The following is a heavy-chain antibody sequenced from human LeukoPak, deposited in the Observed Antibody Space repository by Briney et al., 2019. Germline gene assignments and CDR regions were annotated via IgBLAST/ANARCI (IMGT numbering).Heavy chain of an antibody. Sequence: GGSLRLSCAASGFTVSSNYMSWVRQAPGKGLEWVSVIYSGGSTYYADSVKGRFTISRDNSKNTLYLQMNSLRAEDTAVYYCARDLYYDSSGYCYWGQGTLVTVSS. CDR3: ARDLYYDSSGYCY. D-gene: IGHD3-22*01. V-gene: IGHV3-66*01. J-gene: IGHJ4*02. CDR1: GFTVSSNY. CDR2: IYSGGST.